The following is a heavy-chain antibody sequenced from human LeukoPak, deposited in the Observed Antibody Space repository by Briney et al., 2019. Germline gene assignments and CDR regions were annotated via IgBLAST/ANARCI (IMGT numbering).Heavy chain of an antibody. CDR2: INHSGST. Sequence: PSETLSLTCAVYGGSFSGYYWNWIRQPPGKGLEWIGEINHSGSTNYNPSLKSRVTISVDTSKNQFSLKLSSVTAADTAVYYCARGPEAVTKYFGYWGQGTLVTVSS. CDR3: ARGPEAVTKYFGY. D-gene: IGHD4-17*01. V-gene: IGHV4-34*01. J-gene: IGHJ4*02. CDR1: GGSFSGYY.